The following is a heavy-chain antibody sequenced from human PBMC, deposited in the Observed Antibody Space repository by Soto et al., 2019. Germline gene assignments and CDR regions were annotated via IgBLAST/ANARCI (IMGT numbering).Heavy chain of an antibody. V-gene: IGHV4-39*01. D-gene: IGHD3-22*01. CDR3: ARPTYYYGSSAYYFSP. Sequence: PSETLSLTCTVSGGSISSDTYYWGWIRQPPGKGLEWIGSIYYSGSSYYNPSLESRVTISIDTSENQFSLRLSSVTAADTAVYYCARPTYYYGSSAYYFSPWGQGILVTVSS. CDR2: IYYSGSS. CDR1: GGSISSDTYY. J-gene: IGHJ5*02.